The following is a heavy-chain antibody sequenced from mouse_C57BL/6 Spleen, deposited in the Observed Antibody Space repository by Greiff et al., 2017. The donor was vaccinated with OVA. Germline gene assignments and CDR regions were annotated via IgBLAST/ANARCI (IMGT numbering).Heavy chain of an antibody. CDR1: GYTFTSYW. V-gene: IGHV1-64*01. D-gene: IGHD1-1*01. CDR3: ARGGNYYGSFEY. Sequence: QVQLKQPGAELVKPGASVKLSCKASGYTFTSYWMHWVKQRPGQGLEWIGMIHPNSGSTNYNEKFKSKATLTVDKSSSTAYMQLSSLTSEDSAVYYCARGGNYYGSFEYWGQGTTLTVSS. J-gene: IGHJ2*01. CDR2: IHPNSGST.